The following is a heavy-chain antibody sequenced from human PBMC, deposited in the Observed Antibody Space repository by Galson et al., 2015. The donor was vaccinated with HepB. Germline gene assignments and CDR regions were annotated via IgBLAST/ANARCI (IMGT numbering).Heavy chain of an antibody. D-gene: IGHD3-3*01. CDR1: GYTLTDLS. CDR2: FDPEDGET. CDR3: ATAGPYDFWSGYQRGYFDY. V-gene: IGHV1-24*01. Sequence: SVKVSCKVSGYTLTDLSMHWVRQAPGKGLEWMGGFDPEDGETIYAQKFQGRVTMTEDTSTDTAYMELSSLRSEDTAVYYCATAGPYDFWSGYQRGYFDYWGQGTLVTVSS. J-gene: IGHJ4*02.